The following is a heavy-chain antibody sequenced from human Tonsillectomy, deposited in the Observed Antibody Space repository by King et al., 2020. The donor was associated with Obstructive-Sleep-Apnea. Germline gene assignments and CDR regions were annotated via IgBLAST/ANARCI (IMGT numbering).Heavy chain of an antibody. J-gene: IGHJ6*02. D-gene: IGHD1-1*01. V-gene: IGHV3-30*04. CDR1: GFTFSSYA. CDR2: ISYDGSNK. Sequence: VQLVESGGGVVQPGRSLRLSCAASGFTFSSYAMHWVRQAPGKGLEWVAVISYDGSNKYYADSVKGRFTISRDNSKNTLYLQMNSLRAEDTAVYYCARDKQLERRDYYGMDVWGQGTTVTVSS. CDR3: ARDKQLERRDYYGMDV.